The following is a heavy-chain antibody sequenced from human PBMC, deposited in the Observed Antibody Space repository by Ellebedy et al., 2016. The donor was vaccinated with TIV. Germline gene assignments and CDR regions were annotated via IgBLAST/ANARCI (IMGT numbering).Heavy chain of an antibody. CDR2: IYSAGST. Sequence: GESLKISCAASGFTVTSNYMSWVRQAPGKGLEWVSVIYSAGSTYYGDSVRGRFTISRDNSKNTLYLQMNSLRAEDTAVYYCAKDRTPGDGYWVFDFWGQGTLVTVST. CDR3: AKDRTPGDGYWVFDF. D-gene: IGHD5-18*01. V-gene: IGHV3-53*01. J-gene: IGHJ4*02. CDR1: GFTVTSNY.